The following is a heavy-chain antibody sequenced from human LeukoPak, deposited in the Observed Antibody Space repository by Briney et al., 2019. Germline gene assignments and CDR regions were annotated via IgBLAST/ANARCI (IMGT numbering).Heavy chain of an antibody. V-gene: IGHV3-48*03. J-gene: IGHJ6*02. CDR1: GFTFSSYE. CDR3: VRGYYDSSGYLTFYYYYGMDV. D-gene: IGHD3-22*01. CDR2: ISSSGSTI. Sequence: GGSLRLSCAASGFTFSSYEMNWVRQAPGKGLEWVSYISSSGSTIYYADSVKGRFTISRDNAKNSLYLQMNRLRAEDTAVYYCVRGYYDSSGYLTFYYYYGMDVWGQGTTLTVSS.